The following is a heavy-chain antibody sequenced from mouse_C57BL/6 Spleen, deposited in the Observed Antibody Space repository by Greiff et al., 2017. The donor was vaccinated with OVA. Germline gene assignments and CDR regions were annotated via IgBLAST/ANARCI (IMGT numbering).Heavy chain of an antibody. CDR1: GFSFNTYA. D-gene: IGHD2-3*01. CDR3: VRHEIYDGYYGGYFDV. CDR2: IRSKSNNYAT. Sequence: EVQRVESGGGLVQPKGSLKLSCAASGFSFNTYAMNWVRQAPGKGLEWVARIRSKSNNYATYYADSVKDRFTISRDDSESMLYLQMNNLKTEDTAMYYCVRHEIYDGYYGGYFDVWGTGTTVTVSS. J-gene: IGHJ1*03. V-gene: IGHV10-1*01.